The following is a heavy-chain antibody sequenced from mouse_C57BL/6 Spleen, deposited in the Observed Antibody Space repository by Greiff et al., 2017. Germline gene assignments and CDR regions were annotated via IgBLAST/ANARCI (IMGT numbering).Heavy chain of an antibody. CDR3: ARGDFLYAMDY. J-gene: IGHJ4*01. V-gene: IGHV3-6*01. CDR2: ISYDGSN. Sequence: EVKLMESGPGLVKPSQSLSLTCSVTGYSITSGYYWNWIRQFPGNKLEWMGYISYDGSNNYNPSLKNRISITRVTSKNQFFLKLNSVTTEDTATYYCARGDFLYAMDYWGQGTSVTVSS. CDR1: GYSITSGYY.